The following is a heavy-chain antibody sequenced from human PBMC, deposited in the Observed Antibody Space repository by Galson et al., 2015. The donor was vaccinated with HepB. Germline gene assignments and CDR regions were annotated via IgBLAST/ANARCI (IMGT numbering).Heavy chain of an antibody. Sequence: SLRLSCAASGFTFSSYAMHWVRQAPGKGLEWVAVISYDGSNKYYADSVKGRFTISRDNSKNTLYLQMNSLRAEDTAVYYCARDLDLYPTRADYYYGMDVWGQGTTVTVSS. V-gene: IGHV3-30*04. J-gene: IGHJ6*02. CDR3: ARDLDLYPTRADYYYGMDV. CDR2: ISYDGSNK. D-gene: IGHD2-2*01. CDR1: GFTFSSYA.